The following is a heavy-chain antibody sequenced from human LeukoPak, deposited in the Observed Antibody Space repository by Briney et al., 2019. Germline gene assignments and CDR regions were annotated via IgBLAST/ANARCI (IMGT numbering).Heavy chain of an antibody. J-gene: IGHJ4*02. Sequence: PSETLSLTCTVSGGSISSSSYYWGWIRQPPGEGLEWIGSIYYSGSTYYNPSLKSRVPISVDTSKNQFSLKLSSVTAADTAVYYCARPSHDAFDYWGQGTLVTVSS. D-gene: IGHD1-1*01. CDR3: ARPSHDAFDY. CDR2: IYYSGST. V-gene: IGHV4-39*01. CDR1: GGSISSSSYY.